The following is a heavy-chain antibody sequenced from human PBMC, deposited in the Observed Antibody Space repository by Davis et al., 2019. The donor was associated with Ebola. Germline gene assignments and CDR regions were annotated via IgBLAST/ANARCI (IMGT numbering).Heavy chain of an antibody. CDR1: GFTFSSYW. J-gene: IGHJ3*02. V-gene: IGHV3-30-3*01. Sequence: GESLKISCAASGFTFSSYWMHWVRQAPGKGLEWVAVISYDGSNKYYADSVKGRFTISRDNSKNTLYLQMNSLRAEDTAVYYCARVGDILTGYRHFDIWGQGTMVTVSS. D-gene: IGHD3-9*01. CDR2: ISYDGSNK. CDR3: ARVGDILTGYRHFDI.